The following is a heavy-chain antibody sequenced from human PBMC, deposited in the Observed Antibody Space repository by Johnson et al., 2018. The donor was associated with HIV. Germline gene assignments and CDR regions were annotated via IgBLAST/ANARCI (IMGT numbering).Heavy chain of an antibody. Sequence: QMQLVESGGGVVQPGRSLRLSCAASGFTFSSYAMHWVRQAPGKGMEWVAVISYDGSNKYYADSVKGRFTISSDNSKNTLYLQMNSLRAEDTAVYYCARAIVVDDDAFDIWGQGTMVTVS. D-gene: IGHD3-22*01. CDR3: ARAIVVDDDAFDI. V-gene: IGHV3-30*04. J-gene: IGHJ3*02. CDR2: ISYDGSNK. CDR1: GFTFSSYA.